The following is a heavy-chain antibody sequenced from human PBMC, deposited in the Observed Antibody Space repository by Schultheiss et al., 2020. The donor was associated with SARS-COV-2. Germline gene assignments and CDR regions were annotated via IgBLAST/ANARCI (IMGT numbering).Heavy chain of an antibody. CDR3: ARQGPDIVVVPAAIGDAFDI. J-gene: IGHJ3*02. Sequence: GESLKISCKGSRYSFTSYWIGWVRQMPGKGLEWMGIIYPGDSDTRYSPSFQGQVTISADKSISTAYLQWSSLKASDTAMYYCARQGPDIVVVPAAIGDAFDIWGQGTMVTVSS. D-gene: IGHD2-2*01. CDR1: RYSFTSYW. CDR2: IYPGDSDT. V-gene: IGHV5-51*01.